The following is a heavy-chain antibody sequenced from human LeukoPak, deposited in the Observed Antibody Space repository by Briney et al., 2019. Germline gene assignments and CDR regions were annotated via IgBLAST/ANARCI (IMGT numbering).Heavy chain of an antibody. CDR1: GYTFTSYY. J-gene: IGHJ4*02. Sequence: ASVKVSCKASGYTFTSYYMHWVRQAPGQGLEWMGIINPGGGSTSYAQKFQGRVTMTRDTSTSTVYMELSSLRSEDTAVYYCASSTWDTADDPDYWGQGTLVTVSS. V-gene: IGHV1-46*01. CDR3: ASSTWDTADDPDY. CDR2: INPGGGST. D-gene: IGHD5-18*01.